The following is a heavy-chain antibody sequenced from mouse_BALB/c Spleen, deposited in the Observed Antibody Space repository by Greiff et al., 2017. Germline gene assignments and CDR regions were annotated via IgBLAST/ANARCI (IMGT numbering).Heavy chain of an antibody. CDR2: ISYSGST. CDR1: GYSITSDYA. J-gene: IGHJ2*01. V-gene: IGHV3-2*02. D-gene: IGHD1-1*01. Sequence: VQLKESGPGLVKPSQSLSLTCTVTGYSITSDYAWNWIRQFPGNKLEWMGYISYSGSTSYNPSLKSRISITRDTSKNQFFLQLNSVTTEDTATYYCARSNYGSSYVGYWGQGTTLTVSS. CDR3: ARSNYGSSYVGY.